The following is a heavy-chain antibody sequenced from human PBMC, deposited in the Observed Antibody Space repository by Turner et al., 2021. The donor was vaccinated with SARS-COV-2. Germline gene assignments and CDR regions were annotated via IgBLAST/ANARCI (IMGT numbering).Heavy chain of an antibody. V-gene: IGHV3-33*01. D-gene: IGHD3-22*01. J-gene: IGHJ3*02. CDR3: ARDHYYDSSGYTLDAFDI. CDR1: GFTFSSYG. Sequence: QVQLVASGGVVVQPGRPLRPPCAASGFTFSSYGMHWVRQAPGKGLEWGAVIWYDGSNKYYADSVKGRFTISRDISKNTLYLQMNSLRAEDTAVYYCARDHYYDSSGYTLDAFDIWGQGTMVTISS. CDR2: IWYDGSNK.